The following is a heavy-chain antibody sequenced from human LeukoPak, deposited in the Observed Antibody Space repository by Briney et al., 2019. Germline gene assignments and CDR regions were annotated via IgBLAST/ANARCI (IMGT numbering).Heavy chain of an antibody. D-gene: IGHD3-22*01. Sequence: GGSLRLSCAASGFTFSSYWMSWVRQAPGKGLEWVANIKEDGGEKYSVDSVKGRFTISRDNAMNSLYLEMNSLRAEDTAVYYCAREPYDSSGYDRTTPVDDDYWGQGTLVTVSS. CDR3: AREPYDSSGYDRTTPVDDDY. V-gene: IGHV3-7*01. CDR1: GFTFSSYW. J-gene: IGHJ4*02. CDR2: IKEDGGEK.